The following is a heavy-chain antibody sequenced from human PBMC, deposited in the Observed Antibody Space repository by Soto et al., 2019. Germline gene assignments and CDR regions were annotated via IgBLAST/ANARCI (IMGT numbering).Heavy chain of an antibody. CDR3: ARHNGEVLRYFDWLGGRGDYYYGMDV. CDR2: IYYSGST. Sequence: SETLSLTCTVSGGSISSYYWSWIRQPPGKGLEWIGYIYYSGSTNYNPSLKSRVTISVDTSKNQFSLKLSSVTAADTAVYYCARHNGEVLRYFDWLGGRGDYYYGMDVWGQGTTVTVSS. D-gene: IGHD3-9*01. J-gene: IGHJ6*02. V-gene: IGHV4-59*08. CDR1: GGSISSYY.